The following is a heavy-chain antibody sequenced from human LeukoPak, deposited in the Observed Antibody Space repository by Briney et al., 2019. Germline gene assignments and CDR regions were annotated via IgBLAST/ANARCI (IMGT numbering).Heavy chain of an antibody. J-gene: IGHJ5*02. D-gene: IGHD2-8*01. V-gene: IGHV3-74*01. CDR3: ARDRGDIVLMVYGNNWFDP. CDR2: INTDGSST. Sequence: GGSLRLSCTASGFTFSYYWMHWVRQAPGKGPVWVSRINTDGSSTTCADSVKGRFTISRDNAKNTLYLQMNSLRAEDTAVYYCARDRGDIVLMVYGNNWFDPWGQGTLVTVSS. CDR1: GFTFSYYW.